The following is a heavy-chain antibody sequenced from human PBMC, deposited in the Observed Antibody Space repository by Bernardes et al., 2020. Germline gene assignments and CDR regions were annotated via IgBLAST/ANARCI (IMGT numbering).Heavy chain of an antibody. CDR3: VGEIVGYFDY. V-gene: IGHV3-30*04. CDR1: GFTFSSYP. Sequence: GGSLRLSCAASGFTFSSYPMHWVRQAPGKGLEWVAVISYDGTEKYYTDSAKGRFTISRDNSRNTLYLQMNSLRPEDTSLYYCVGEIVGYFDYWGQGTLVTVSS. D-gene: IGHD5-12*01. J-gene: IGHJ4*02. CDR2: ISYDGTEK.